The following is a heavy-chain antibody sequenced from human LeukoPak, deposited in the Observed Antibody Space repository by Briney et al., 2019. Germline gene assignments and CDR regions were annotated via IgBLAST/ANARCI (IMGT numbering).Heavy chain of an antibody. CDR1: GFTFSSYE. Sequence: PGGSLRLSCAASGFTFSSYEMNWVRQAPGKGLEWVSYISSSGSTIYYADSVKGRFTISRDNAKNSLYLQMNSLRAEDTAVYFCARDTSGWFAQDYWGQGTLVTVSS. D-gene: IGHD6-19*01. J-gene: IGHJ4*02. CDR2: ISSSGSTI. V-gene: IGHV3-48*03. CDR3: ARDTSGWFAQDY.